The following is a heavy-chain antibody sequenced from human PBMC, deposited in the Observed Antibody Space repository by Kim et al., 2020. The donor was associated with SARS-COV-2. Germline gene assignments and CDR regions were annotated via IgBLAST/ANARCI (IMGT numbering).Heavy chain of an antibody. Sequence: GGSLRLSCAASGFTFNTYGMHWVRQAPGKGLEWVAVISYDGSHKYYVDSVKGRFTISRENPKNTLYLQMNSLRIEDTAVYYCARSFSGSYFGYDYWGQGSLVTVSS. V-gene: IGHV3-30*03. CDR1: GFTFNTYG. CDR3: ARSFSGSYFGYDY. J-gene: IGHJ4*02. D-gene: IGHD1-26*01. CDR2: ISYDGSHK.